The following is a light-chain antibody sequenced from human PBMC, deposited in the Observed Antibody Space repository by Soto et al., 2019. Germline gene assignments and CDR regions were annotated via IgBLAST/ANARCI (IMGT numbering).Light chain of an antibody. J-gene: IGLJ2*01. Sequence: QSVLTQPPSVSAAPGQKVTISCTGSSSNIGSDYVSWYQQLPGTAPKLLIYENNKRPSGIPDRFSGSKSGTSATLGITGLQPGEEADYYCGAWDSSLTGGVFGGGTKLTVL. CDR2: ENN. CDR1: SSNIGSDY. V-gene: IGLV1-51*02. CDR3: GAWDSSLTGGV.